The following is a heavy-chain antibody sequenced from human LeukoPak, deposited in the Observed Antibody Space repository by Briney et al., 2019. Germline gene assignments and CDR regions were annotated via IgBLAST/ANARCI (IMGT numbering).Heavy chain of an antibody. V-gene: IGHV3-23*01. CDR1: GFTFSIYG. J-gene: IGHJ4*02. D-gene: IGHD6-6*01. Sequence: PGGSLRLSCAASGFTFSIYGMSWVRQAPGEGLEWVSGISGGGGNTYYADSVKGRFTISRDNSKNTLYLQMNSLRAEDTAVYYCAKDLATRTPHFFDYWGQGTLVTVSS. CDR2: ISGGGGNT. CDR3: AKDLATRTPHFFDY.